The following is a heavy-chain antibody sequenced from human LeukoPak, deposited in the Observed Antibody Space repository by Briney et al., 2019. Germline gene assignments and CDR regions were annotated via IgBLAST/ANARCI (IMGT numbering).Heavy chain of an antibody. CDR3: ASGYSYAFRS. Sequence: PGGSLRLSCAASGFTFSSYSMNWVRQAPGKGLEWVSYISGSSSTIYYADSVKGRFTISRDNAKNSLWLQMNSLRAEDTAVYYCASGYSYAFRSWGQGTLVTVSS. CDR2: ISGSSSTI. J-gene: IGHJ5*02. V-gene: IGHV3-48*04. CDR1: GFTFSSYS. D-gene: IGHD5-18*01.